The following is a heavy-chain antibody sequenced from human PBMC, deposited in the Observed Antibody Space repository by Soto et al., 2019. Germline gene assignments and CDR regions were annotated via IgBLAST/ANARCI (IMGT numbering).Heavy chain of an antibody. D-gene: IGHD3-3*01. V-gene: IGHV4-30-4*01. CDR3: ARGPSADKVDY. CDR2: IYNSGST. CDR1: GASVRSDYYY. Sequence: QVQLQEPGPGLVEPSQTLSLTCTVSGASVRSDYYYWSWIRQPPGRGLEWIGHIYNSGSTYSNPSLKSRVTVSLDTSKNHFSLKLSSVTAADTAVYYCARGPSADKVDYWGQGTLVTVSS. J-gene: IGHJ4*02.